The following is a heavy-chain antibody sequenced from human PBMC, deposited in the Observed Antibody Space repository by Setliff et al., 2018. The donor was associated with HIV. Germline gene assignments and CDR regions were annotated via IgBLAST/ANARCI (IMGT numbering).Heavy chain of an antibody. CDR3: ARLMPNWDYFDY. CDR1: GASISSGNW. D-gene: IGHD2-2*01. J-gene: IGHJ4*02. Sequence: PSETLSLTCAVSGASISSGNWWSWVRQSPGKGLEWIGEIFHTGSTNYDPSRKSRVTISVDTSKNHFSLNVSSLTAADTALYFCARLMPNWDYFDYWGQGTQVT. V-gene: IGHV4-4*02. CDR2: IFHTGST.